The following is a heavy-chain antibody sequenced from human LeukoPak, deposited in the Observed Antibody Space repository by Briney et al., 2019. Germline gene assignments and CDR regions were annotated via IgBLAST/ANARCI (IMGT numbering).Heavy chain of an antibody. Sequence: SETLSLTCTVSGGSINGYYWSWIRQPPGKGLEWIGYVYYSGSTDYNPSLRSRVTISVDTSKNQFSLKLSSVTAADTAVYYCARHLHYGGKPFDYWGQEALVTVSS. CDR2: VYYSGST. CDR3: ARHLHYGGKPFDY. J-gene: IGHJ4*02. D-gene: IGHD4-23*01. CDR1: GGSINGYY. V-gene: IGHV4-59*08.